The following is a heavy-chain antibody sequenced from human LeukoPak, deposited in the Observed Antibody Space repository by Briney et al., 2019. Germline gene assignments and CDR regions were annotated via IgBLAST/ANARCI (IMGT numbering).Heavy chain of an antibody. J-gene: IGHJ2*01. CDR3: ARGRQGAKTRYFDL. CDR1: GIIFSNYA. Sequence: GGSLRLSCAASGIIFSNYAMHWVRRGPGKGLECISTISSDGGSTYYANSVKGRFTISRDNSKNTLYLQMGSLRAEDMAVYYCARGRQGAKTRYFDLWGRGTRVTVSS. CDR2: ISSDGGST. V-gene: IGHV3-64*01. D-gene: IGHD1-26*01.